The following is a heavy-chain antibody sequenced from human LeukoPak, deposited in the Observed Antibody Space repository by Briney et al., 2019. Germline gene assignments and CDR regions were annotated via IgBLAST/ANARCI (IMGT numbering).Heavy chain of an antibody. Sequence: ETLSLTCTVSGYSISSGYYWGWIRQPPGKGLEWVSAISGSGGSTYYADSVKGRFTISRDNSKNTLYLQMNSLRAEDTAVYYCAKNSRSVDYFDYWGQGTLVTVSS. CDR3: AKNSRSVDYFDY. D-gene: IGHD5/OR15-5a*01. CDR1: GYSISSGYY. CDR2: ISGSGGST. J-gene: IGHJ4*02. V-gene: IGHV3-23*01.